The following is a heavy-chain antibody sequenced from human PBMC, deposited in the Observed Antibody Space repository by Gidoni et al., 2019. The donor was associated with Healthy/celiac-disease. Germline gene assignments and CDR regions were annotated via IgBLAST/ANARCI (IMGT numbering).Heavy chain of an antibody. CDR3: AKDNVATIPFDAFDI. CDR1: GFTFSSYG. CDR2: ISYDGSNK. Sequence: QVQLVESGGGVVQPGRSLRLSCAASGFTFSSYGMHWVRQAPGKGLEWVAVISYDGSNKYYADSVKGRFTISRDNSKNTLYLQMNSLRAEDTAVYYCAKDNVATIPFDAFDIWGQGTMVTVSS. V-gene: IGHV3-30*18. J-gene: IGHJ3*02. D-gene: IGHD5-12*01.